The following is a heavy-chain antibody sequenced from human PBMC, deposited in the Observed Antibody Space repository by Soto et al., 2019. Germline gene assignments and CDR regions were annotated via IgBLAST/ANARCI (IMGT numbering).Heavy chain of an antibody. Sequence: GASVKVSCKASGYTFTSYARYWVLPASGQRIERMGWSNAGNGNTKYSQKFQGRVTITRDTSASTAYMELSRLRSEDTSVYYRAREPGESYGITWGQG. V-gene: IGHV1-3*01. CDR1: GYTFTSYA. J-gene: IGHJ5*02. CDR3: AREPGESYGIT. D-gene: IGHD1-26*01. CDR2: SNAGNGNT.